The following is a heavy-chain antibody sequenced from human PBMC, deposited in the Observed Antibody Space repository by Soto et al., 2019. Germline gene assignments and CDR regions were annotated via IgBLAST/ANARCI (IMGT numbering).Heavy chain of an antibody. CDR3: AKDLAARPHYYYGMDV. V-gene: IGHV3-30*18. Sequence: GGSLRLSCAASGFTFSSYGMHWVRQAPGKGLEWVAVISYDGSNKYYADSVKGRFTISRDNSKNTLYLQMNSLRAEDTAVYYCAKDLAARPHYYYGMDVWGQGTTVTVSS. CDR1: GFTFSSYG. CDR2: ISYDGSNK. J-gene: IGHJ6*02. D-gene: IGHD6-6*01.